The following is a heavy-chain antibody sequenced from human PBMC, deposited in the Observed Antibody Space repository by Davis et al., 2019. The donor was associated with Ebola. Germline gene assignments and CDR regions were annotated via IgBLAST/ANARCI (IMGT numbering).Heavy chain of an antibody. V-gene: IGHV3-23*01. CDR2: MSDTGGST. J-gene: IGHJ4*02. D-gene: IGHD3-22*01. CDR1: GFTSGSYA. Sequence: PGGSLRPSCVASGFTSGSYAMTWVRPAPGKGLEWISTMSDTGGSTYYADSVKGRFTISRDNSKNTLYLQMNSLRAEDTAVYHCAKGGDYDSTSPHYLVYLGHWGQGTLVTVSS. CDR3: AKGGDYDSTSPHYLVYLGH.